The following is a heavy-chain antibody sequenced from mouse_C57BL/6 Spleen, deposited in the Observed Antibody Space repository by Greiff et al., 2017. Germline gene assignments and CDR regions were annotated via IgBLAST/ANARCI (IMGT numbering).Heavy chain of an antibody. D-gene: IGHD4-1*01. J-gene: IGHJ4*01. Sequence: VQLQQSGAELVKPGASVKMSCKASGYTFTTYPIEWMKQNHGKSLEWIGDFHPYNDDTKYNEKFKGKATLTVEKSSSTVYLELSRLTSDDSAVYYCARRGLGRGYAMDYWGQGTSVTVSS. CDR2: FHPYNDDT. V-gene: IGHV1-47*01. CDR1: GYTFTTYP. CDR3: ARRGLGRGYAMDY.